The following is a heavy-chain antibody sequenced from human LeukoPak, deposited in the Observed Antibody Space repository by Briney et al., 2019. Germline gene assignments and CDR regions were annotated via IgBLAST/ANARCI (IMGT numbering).Heavy chain of an antibody. CDR2: IYYSGST. Sequence: SETLSLTCTVSGGSISSYYWSWIRQPPGKGLEWIGYIYYSGSTNYNPSLKSRVTISVDTSKNQFSLKLSSVTASDTAVYYCAXXXXGATSRFDYWGQGTLVTVSS. J-gene: IGHJ4*02. V-gene: IGHV4-59*01. CDR1: GGSISSYY. D-gene: IGHD1-26*01. CDR3: AXXXXGATSRFDY.